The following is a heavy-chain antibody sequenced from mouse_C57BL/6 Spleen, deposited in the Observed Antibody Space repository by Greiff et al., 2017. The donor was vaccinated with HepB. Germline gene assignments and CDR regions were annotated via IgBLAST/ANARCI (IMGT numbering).Heavy chain of an antibody. V-gene: IGHV1-53*01. CDR3: ARLGLRRDAMDY. CDR2: INPSNGGT. Sequence: QVQLQQPGTELVKPGASVKLSCKASGYTFTSYWMHWVKQSPGQGLEWIGNINPSNGGTNYNEKFKSKATLTVDKSSSTAYMQLSSLTSEDSAVYYCARLGLRRDAMDYWGQGTSVTVSS. D-gene: IGHD2-4*01. CDR1: GYTFTSYW. J-gene: IGHJ4*01.